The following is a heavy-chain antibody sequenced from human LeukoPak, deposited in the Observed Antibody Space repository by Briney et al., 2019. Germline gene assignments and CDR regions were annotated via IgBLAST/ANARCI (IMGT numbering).Heavy chain of an antibody. Sequence: SETLSLTCTVSGGSISSGGYYWSWIRQHPGKGLERIGYIYYSGSTYYNPSLKSRVTISVDTSKNQFSLKLSSVTAADTAVYYCARVGCSGGSCYSHPKRYFDYWGQGTLVTVSS. V-gene: IGHV4-31*03. D-gene: IGHD2-15*01. CDR3: ARVGCSGGSCYSHPKRYFDY. CDR2: IYYSGST. CDR1: GGSISSGGYY. J-gene: IGHJ4*02.